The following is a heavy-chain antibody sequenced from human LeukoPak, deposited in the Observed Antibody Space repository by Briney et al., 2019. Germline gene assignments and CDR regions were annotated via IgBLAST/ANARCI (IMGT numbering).Heavy chain of an antibody. J-gene: IGHJ4*02. V-gene: IGHV3-30*04. D-gene: IGHD5-18*01. CDR2: ISYDGSNK. CDR1: GFTFSSYA. CDR3: AKAGGGYSYGYSFDY. Sequence: PGGSLRLSGAASGFTFSSYAMHGVRQAPGNGLDGVAVISYDGSNKYYADSGKGRFTISRDNSKNTLYLQMNSLRAEDTAVYYCAKAGGGYSYGYSFDYWGQGTLVTVSS.